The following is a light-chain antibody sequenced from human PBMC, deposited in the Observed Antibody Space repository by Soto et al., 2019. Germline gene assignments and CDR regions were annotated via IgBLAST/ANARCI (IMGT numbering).Light chain of an antibody. Sequence: QSVLTQSPSASGTPGQRVTISCSGSTSNIGTYAVNWYQQLPGTAPTLLIFRNHQRPSGVPDRFSGSKSGTSASLAISGPQSADEDDYYCAAWDDSLRAVVFGGGTKLTVL. CDR3: AAWDDSLRAVV. CDR1: TSNIGTYA. CDR2: RNH. V-gene: IGLV1-44*01. J-gene: IGLJ2*01.